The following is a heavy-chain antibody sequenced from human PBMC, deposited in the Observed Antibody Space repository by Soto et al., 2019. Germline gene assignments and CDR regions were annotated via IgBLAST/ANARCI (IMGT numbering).Heavy chain of an antibody. V-gene: IGHV3-48*03. D-gene: IGHD3-10*01. Sequence: PGGSLRLSCAASGFSLRDYEMQWVRQAPGSGLEWLSYISRSGDIIHYADSTGGRFAISRDNAKSSLYLQMDSLRVEDTGVYYCAGAAYGSLRYSASFYGMDVWGQGTTVTVS. CDR2: ISRSGDII. CDR1: GFSLRDYE. CDR3: AGAAYGSLRYSASFYGMDV. J-gene: IGHJ6*02.